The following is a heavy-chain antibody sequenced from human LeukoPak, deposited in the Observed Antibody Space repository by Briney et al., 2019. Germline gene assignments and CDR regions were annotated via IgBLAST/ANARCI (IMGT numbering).Heavy chain of an antibody. D-gene: IGHD6-19*01. CDR1: GFTFSTYN. CDR2: MSYDGANT. Sequence: GRSLRLSCAASGFTFSTYNMDWVRQAPGKGLECVALMSYDGANTYYADSVKGRFTISRDNSKNTLYLQMNSLRPEDTAVYYCARGGAVKFDYWGQGTLVTVSS. V-gene: IGHV3-30-3*01. J-gene: IGHJ4*02. CDR3: ARGGAVKFDY.